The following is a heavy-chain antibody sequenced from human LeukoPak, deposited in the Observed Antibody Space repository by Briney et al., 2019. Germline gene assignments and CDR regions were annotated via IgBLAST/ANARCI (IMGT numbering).Heavy chain of an antibody. J-gene: IGHJ3*02. CDR1: GGSFSGYY. CDR3: ARVRGSYPRDAFDI. CDR2: INHSGST. V-gene: IGHV4-34*01. D-gene: IGHD1-26*01. Sequence: PSETLSLTCAVYGGSFSGYYWSWIRQPPGKGLEWIGEINHSGSTNYNPSLKSRVTISVDTSKSQLSLKLSSVTAADTAVYYCARVRGSYPRDAFDIWGQGTMVTVSS.